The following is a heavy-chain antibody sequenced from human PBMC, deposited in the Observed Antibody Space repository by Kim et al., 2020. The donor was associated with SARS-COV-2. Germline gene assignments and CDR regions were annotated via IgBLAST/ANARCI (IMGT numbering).Heavy chain of an antibody. V-gene: IGHV3-9*01. CDR1: GFTFGDYA. CDR2: ISWNSGSI. CDR3: AKTIVVVVAATHDLSDAFYI. D-gene: IGHD2-15*01. Sequence: GGSLRLSCAASGFTFGDYAMHWVRQAPGKGLEWVSGISWNSGSIGYADSVKGRFTISRDNAKNSLYLQMNSLRAEDTALYYCAKTIVVVVAATHDLSDAFYIWGQGTMVTVSS. J-gene: IGHJ3*02.